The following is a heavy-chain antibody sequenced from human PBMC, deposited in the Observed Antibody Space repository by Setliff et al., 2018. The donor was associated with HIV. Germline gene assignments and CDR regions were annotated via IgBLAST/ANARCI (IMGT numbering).Heavy chain of an antibody. J-gene: IGHJ6*03. CDR3: AKYSSGWTPYYYTDV. D-gene: IGHD6-19*01. CDR1: GFTFSSYV. V-gene: IGHV3-23*01. CDR2: VTDRGDKT. Sequence: GSLRLSCAASGFTFSSYVMNWVRQAPGKGLEWVSGVTDRGDKTYYADSVKGRFTISRDNSNNTLYLQMNSLRAEDTAVYYCAKYSSGWTPYYYTDVWGKGTTVTVSS.